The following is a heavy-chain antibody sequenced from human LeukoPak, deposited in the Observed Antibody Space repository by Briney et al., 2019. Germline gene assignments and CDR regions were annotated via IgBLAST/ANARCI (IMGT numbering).Heavy chain of an antibody. CDR3: ARWADFRLTYYYDSKGYFDY. V-gene: IGHV4-30-4*01. J-gene: IGHJ4*02. D-gene: IGHD3-22*01. CDR1: GGSISSGDYY. Sequence: PSETLSLTCTVSGGSISSGDYYWSWIRQPPGKGLEWIGYIYYSGSTYYNPSLKSRVTISVDTSKNQFSLKLSSVTAADTAVYYCARWADFRLTYYYDSKGYFDYWGRGTLVTVSS. CDR2: IYYSGST.